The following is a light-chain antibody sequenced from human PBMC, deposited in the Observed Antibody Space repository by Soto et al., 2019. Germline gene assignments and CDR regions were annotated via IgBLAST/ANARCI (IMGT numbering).Light chain of an antibody. V-gene: IGKV1-5*03. CDR1: QTIDSW. CDR2: KAS. Sequence: DIQMTQSPSTLSASVGDRVTITCRASQTIDSWLAWYQQRPGKPPNLLIYKASTLASGVPSRFSGSGSGTEFTLTINSLQPDDFETYYCQQYHIYSGTFGQGTKVEIX. J-gene: IGKJ1*01. CDR3: QQYHIYSGT.